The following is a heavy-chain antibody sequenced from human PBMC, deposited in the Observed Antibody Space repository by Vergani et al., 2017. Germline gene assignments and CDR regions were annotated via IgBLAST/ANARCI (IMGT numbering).Heavy chain of an antibody. CDR2: VYTSGMT. D-gene: IGHD3-9*01. CDR3: ARRSGIVYDIFSGTQYFFDF. J-gene: IGHJ4*02. CDR1: GGSINTGAYY. V-gene: IGHV4-61*02. Sequence: QVQLQESGPRLVRPSQTLSLTCTVSGGSINTGAYYWSWIRQPAGKGLEWIGRVYTSGMTNYNPSLKSRVTILVDRSKSQLSLKLTSVTAADTAVYYCARRSGIVYDIFSGTQYFFDFWGQGTLVTVSS.